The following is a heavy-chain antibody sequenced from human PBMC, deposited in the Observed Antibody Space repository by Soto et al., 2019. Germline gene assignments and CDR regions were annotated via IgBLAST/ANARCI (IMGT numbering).Heavy chain of an antibody. J-gene: IGHJ4*02. Sequence: EVQLVESGGGLVQPGGSLRLSCAASGFTFSSYEMNWVRQAPGKGLEWVSYISSSGSTIYYADSVKGRFTISRDNAKNSLYLQMNSLRAEDTALYYCARGEALEQLGAADSWGQGTLVTVSS. D-gene: IGHD6-6*01. CDR1: GFTFSSYE. CDR3: ARGEALEQLGAADS. V-gene: IGHV3-48*03. CDR2: ISSSGSTI.